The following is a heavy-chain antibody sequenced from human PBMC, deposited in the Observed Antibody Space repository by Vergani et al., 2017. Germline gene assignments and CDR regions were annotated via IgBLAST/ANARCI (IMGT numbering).Heavy chain of an antibody. D-gene: IGHD3-22*01. Sequence: QVQLQESGPGLVKPPGTLSLTCAVSGGSISSSNWWSWVRQPPGKGLEWIGEIYHSGSTNYNPSLKSRVTISVDKSKNQFSLKLSSVTAADTAVYYCARDRYDSSGYRYYYYGMDVWDQGTTVTVSS. CDR2: IYHSGST. J-gene: IGHJ6*02. CDR3: ARDRYDSSGYRYYYYGMDV. V-gene: IGHV4-4*03. CDR1: GGSISSSNW.